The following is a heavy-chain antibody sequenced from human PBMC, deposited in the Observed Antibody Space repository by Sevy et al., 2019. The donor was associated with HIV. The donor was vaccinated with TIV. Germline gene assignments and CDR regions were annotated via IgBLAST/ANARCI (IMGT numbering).Heavy chain of an antibody. D-gene: IGHD3-22*01. CDR3: AKNPYDNNAFDI. Sequence: GGSLRLSCTASAFPFSSYAIHWIRQAPGKGLEWVAYIQSDGGNQSYGDSVKGRFTISRDNSKNTVYLQMNSLRVEDMAVYYCAKNPYDNNAFDIWGQGTMVTVSS. J-gene: IGHJ3*02. V-gene: IGHV3-30*02. CDR2: IQSDGGNQ. CDR1: AFPFSSYA.